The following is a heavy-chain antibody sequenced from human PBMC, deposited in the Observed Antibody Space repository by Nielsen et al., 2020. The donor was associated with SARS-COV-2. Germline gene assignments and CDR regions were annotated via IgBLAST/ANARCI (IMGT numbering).Heavy chain of an antibody. CDR2: INHSGST. J-gene: IGHJ6*02. Sequence: GSLRLSCAVYGGSFSGYYWSWIRQPPGKGLEWIGEINHSGSTNYNPSLKSRVTISVDTSKNQFSLKLNSVTAADTAVYYCARGRGAARRNYYGMDVWGQGTTVTVSS. CDR3: ARGRGAARRNYYGMDV. CDR1: GGSFSGYY. D-gene: IGHD6-6*01. V-gene: IGHV4-34*01.